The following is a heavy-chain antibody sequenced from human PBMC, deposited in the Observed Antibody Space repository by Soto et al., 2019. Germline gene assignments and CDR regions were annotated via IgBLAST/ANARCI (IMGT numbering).Heavy chain of an antibody. J-gene: IGHJ4*02. CDR1: GYTFTSYD. CDR2: MNPNSGNT. Sequence: QVQLVQSGAEVKKPGASVKVSCKASGYTFTSYDINWVRQATGQGLEWMGWMNPNSGNTGYAQKFQGRVTMTRNTSISTADMELSSVRSEGTAVYYWARVVVSVDYWGQGTLVTVSS. CDR3: ARVVVSVDY. V-gene: IGHV1-8*01. D-gene: IGHD2-15*01.